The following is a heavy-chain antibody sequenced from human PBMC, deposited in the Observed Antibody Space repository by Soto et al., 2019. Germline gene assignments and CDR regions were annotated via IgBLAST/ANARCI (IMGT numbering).Heavy chain of an antibody. Sequence: PGGSLRLSCAASGFIFKMYWMHWVRQSPGKGLVWISRIYNDGTYSDYADSVRGRFTISRDNVNDTLYLQMNNLRAEDSGLYYCTRGPRPISTGTWTYWGQGTQVTVSS. D-gene: IGHD3-9*01. CDR3: TRGPRPISTGTWTY. CDR1: GFIFKMYW. J-gene: IGHJ4*02. V-gene: IGHV3-74*01. CDR2: IYNDGTYS.